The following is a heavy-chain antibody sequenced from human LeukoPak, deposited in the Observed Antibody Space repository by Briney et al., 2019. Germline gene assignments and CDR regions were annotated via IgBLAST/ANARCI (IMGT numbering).Heavy chain of an antibody. J-gene: IGHJ3*02. Sequence: GGSLRLSCAASGFTFSSYAMNWVRQAPGKGLEWVTLISGSGDSTDYADSVKGRFTISRDNSKNTLYLQINSLRADDTAVYYCAKRAVAGTGRGFDIWGQGTLVTVSS. CDR1: GFTFSSYA. CDR2: ISGSGDST. CDR3: AKRAVAGTGRGFDI. D-gene: IGHD6-19*01. V-gene: IGHV3-23*01.